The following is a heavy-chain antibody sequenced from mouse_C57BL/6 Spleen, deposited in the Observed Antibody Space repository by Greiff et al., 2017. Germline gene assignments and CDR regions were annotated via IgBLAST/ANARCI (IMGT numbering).Heavy chain of an antibody. CDR2: IYPGSGST. D-gene: IGHD1-1*01. V-gene: IGHV1-55*01. Sequence: VQLQQPGAELVKPGASVKMSCKASGYTFTSYWITWVKQRPGQGLEWIGDIYPGSGSTNYNEKFKSKATLTVDTSSSTASLQLSSLTSEDAAVDYCAREGFGYGSSWAYWGQGTLVTVSA. CDR1: GYTFTSYW. CDR3: AREGFGYGSSWAY. J-gene: IGHJ3*01.